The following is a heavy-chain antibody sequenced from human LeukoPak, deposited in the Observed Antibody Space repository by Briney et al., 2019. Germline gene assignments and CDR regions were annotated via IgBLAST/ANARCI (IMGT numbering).Heavy chain of an antibody. D-gene: IGHD3-3*01. Sequence: ASVKVSCKASGGTFSSYAISWVRQAPGQGLEWMGGIFPIFGTANYAQKFQGRVTITADESTSTAYMELSSLRSEDTAVYYCARAPTIFGVVIHGPYFDYWGQGTLVTVSS. CDR1: GGTFSSYA. V-gene: IGHV1-69*13. J-gene: IGHJ4*02. CDR3: ARAPTIFGVVIHGPYFDY. CDR2: IFPIFGTA.